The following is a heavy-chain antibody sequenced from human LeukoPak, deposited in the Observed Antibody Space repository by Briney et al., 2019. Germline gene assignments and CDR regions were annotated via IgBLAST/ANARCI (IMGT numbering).Heavy chain of an antibody. D-gene: IGHD6-13*01. J-gene: IGHJ6*03. V-gene: IGHV4-59*01. CDR3: ARDSAPYSSSWYHYYYYMDV. Sequence: SETLSLTCTVSGGSISSYYWSWIRQPPGKGLEWIGYIYYSGSTNHNPSLKSRVTISVDTSKNQFSLKLSSVTAADTAVYYCARDSAPYSSSWYHYYYYMDVWGKGTTVTVSS. CDR2: IYYSGST. CDR1: GGSISSYY.